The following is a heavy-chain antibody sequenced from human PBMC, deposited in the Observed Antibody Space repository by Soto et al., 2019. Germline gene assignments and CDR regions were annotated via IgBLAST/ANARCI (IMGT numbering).Heavy chain of an antibody. Sequence: GESLKISCRGSGYIFTTYWIAWVRQMPGKGLEWVGIIYPGDSETRYSPSFQGQVTMSADKSISTAYLQWSSLKASDSAIYYCARHKYSSSMSSCWHRWGQGTLVTVSS. J-gene: IGHJ4*01. V-gene: IGHV5-51*01. CDR3: ARHKYSSSMSSCWHR. CDR1: GYIFTTYW. CDR2: IYPGDSET. D-gene: IGHD6-13*01.